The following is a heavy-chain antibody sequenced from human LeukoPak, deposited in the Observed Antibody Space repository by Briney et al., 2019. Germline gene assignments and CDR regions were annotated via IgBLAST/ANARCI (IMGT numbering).Heavy chain of an antibody. CDR3: ARAGGSTVSHSDY. Sequence: GSLRLSCAASGFTFSSYSMNWIRQAPGKGLEWVSSISSSTSYIYYADSVKGRFTISKDNAKNSLYLQMNSLRAEDTAVYYCARAGGSTVSHSDYWGQGTLVTVSS. V-gene: IGHV3-21*01. CDR2: ISSSTSYI. CDR1: GFTFSSYS. D-gene: IGHD4-17*01. J-gene: IGHJ4*02.